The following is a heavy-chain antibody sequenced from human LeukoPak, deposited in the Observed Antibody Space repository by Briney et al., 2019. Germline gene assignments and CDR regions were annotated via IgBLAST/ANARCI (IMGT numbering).Heavy chain of an antibody. J-gene: IGHJ6*02. V-gene: IGHV4-31*03. Sequence: SETLSLTCTVSGGSISSGGYFWSWIRQHPGKGLEWIGDSYYSVSTYYNPSLKSRVTISVDTSKNQFSLKLSSVTAADTAVYYCARDMTAMDTASSYYYYYGMDVWGQGTTVTVSS. CDR1: GGSISSGGYF. CDR2: SYYSVST. CDR3: ARDMTAMDTASSYYYYYGMDV. D-gene: IGHD5-18*01.